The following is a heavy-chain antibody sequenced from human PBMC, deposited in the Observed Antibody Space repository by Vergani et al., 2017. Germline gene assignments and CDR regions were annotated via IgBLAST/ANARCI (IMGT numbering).Heavy chain of an antibody. J-gene: IGHJ5*02. Sequence: QVQLQESGPGLVKPSQTLSLTCTVSGGSISSGSYYWSWIRQPAGKGLEWIGRIYTSGSTNYNPSLKSRVTISVDTSKNQFSLKLSSVTAADTAVYYCAAGLKQPWGQGTLVTVSS. CDR2: IYTSGST. V-gene: IGHV4-61*02. CDR1: GGSISSGSYY. CDR3: AAGLKQP.